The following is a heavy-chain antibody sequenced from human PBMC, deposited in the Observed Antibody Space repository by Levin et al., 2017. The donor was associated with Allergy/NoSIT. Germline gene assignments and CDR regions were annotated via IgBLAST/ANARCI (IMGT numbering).Heavy chain of an antibody. J-gene: IGHJ6*02. V-gene: IGHV3-48*03. D-gene: IGHD3-9*01. Sequence: GESLKISCAASGFTFSSYEMNWVRQAPGKGLEWVSYISSSGSTIYYADSVKGRFTISRDNAKNSLYLQMNSLRAEDTAVYYCARDGDHYDILTGNYYYGMDVWGQGTTVTVSS. CDR1: GFTFSSYE. CDR2: ISSSGSTI. CDR3: ARDGDHYDILTGNYYYGMDV.